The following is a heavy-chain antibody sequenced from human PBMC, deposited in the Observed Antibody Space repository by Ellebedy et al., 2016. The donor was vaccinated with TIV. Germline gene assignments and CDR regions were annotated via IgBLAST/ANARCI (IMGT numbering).Heavy chain of an antibody. Sequence: AASVKVSCKASGGTFSNYAISWVRQAPGQGLEWMGGIIPIFGTAKFAQKFQGRVTLTADESTSTAYMELSSLKSEDTVVYYCARVKGYCSTASCLYFDYWGQGTLVTVSS. J-gene: IGHJ4*02. D-gene: IGHD2-2*01. CDR2: IIPIFGTA. CDR1: GGTFSNYA. CDR3: ARVKGYCSTASCLYFDY. V-gene: IGHV1-69*13.